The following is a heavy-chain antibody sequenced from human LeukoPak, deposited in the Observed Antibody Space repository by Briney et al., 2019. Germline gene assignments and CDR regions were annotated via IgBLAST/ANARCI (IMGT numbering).Heavy chain of an antibody. J-gene: IGHJ4*02. V-gene: IGHV4-30-4*01. CDR3: ARLSTIFAAFDY. Sequence: SETLSLTCTVSGGSISSGDYYWSWIRQPPGKGLEWIGYIYYSGSTYYSPSLKSRVTISVDTSKNQFSLKLSSVTAADTAVYYGARLSTIFAAFDYWGQGTLVTGSS. CDR2: IYYSGST. CDR1: GGSISSGDYY. D-gene: IGHD3-3*01.